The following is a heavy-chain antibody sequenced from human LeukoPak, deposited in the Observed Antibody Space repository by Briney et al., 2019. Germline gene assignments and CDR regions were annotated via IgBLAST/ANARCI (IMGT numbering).Heavy chain of an antibody. CDR2: IIPIFGTA. V-gene: IGHV1-69*05. Sequence: AWVKVSCKASGGTFSSYAISWVRQAPGQGLEWMGRIIPIFGTANYAQKFQGRVTITTDESTSTAYMELSSLRSEDTAVYYCARDMVGYCSGGSCWFDPWGQGTLVTVSS. CDR1: GGTFSSYA. D-gene: IGHD2-15*01. CDR3: ARDMVGYCSGGSCWFDP. J-gene: IGHJ5*02.